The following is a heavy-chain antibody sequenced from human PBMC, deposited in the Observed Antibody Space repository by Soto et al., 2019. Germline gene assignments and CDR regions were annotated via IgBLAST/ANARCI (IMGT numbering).Heavy chain of an antibody. CDR2: INSDGSST. CDR1: GCNFRGYC. Sequence: PGGSLKPCCAAYGCNFRGYCIHGVPQAPGKGLVWVSRINSDGSSTSYADSVKGRFTISRDNAKNTLYLQMNSLRAEDTAVYYCARDLDIVLVPAAAPIGYWGQGT. CDR3: ARDLDIVLVPAAAPIGY. V-gene: IGHV3-74*01. J-gene: IGHJ4*02. D-gene: IGHD2-2*03.